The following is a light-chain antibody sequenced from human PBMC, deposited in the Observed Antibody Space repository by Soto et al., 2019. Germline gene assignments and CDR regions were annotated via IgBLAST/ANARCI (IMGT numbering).Light chain of an antibody. V-gene: IGKV1-27*01. Sequence: DIQMTQSPSSLSTSVGDRVTITCRASQGIGNYLAWYQQKPGKVPKLLIYAASTLQSGVPSRFSGSGSGTDFTLAISGLQPEDVATYYFQKYNTAPLTFGGGTKVEIK. CDR2: AAS. J-gene: IGKJ4*01. CDR3: QKYNTAPLT. CDR1: QGIGNY.